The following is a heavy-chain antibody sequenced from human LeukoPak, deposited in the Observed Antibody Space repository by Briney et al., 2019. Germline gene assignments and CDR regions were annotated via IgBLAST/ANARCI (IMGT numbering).Heavy chain of an antibody. J-gene: IGHJ4*02. CDR3: AKEWGDYYDSSGEITIDY. CDR1: GFTFRSYA. D-gene: IGHD3-22*01. V-gene: IGHV3-23*01. Sequence: GGSLRLSCSASGFTFRSYAMAWVRQAPGKGLEWVSAISGSGGSTYYADSVKGRFTISRDNSKNTLYLQMNSLRAEDTAVYYCAKEWGDYYDSSGEITIDYWGQGTLVTVSS. CDR2: ISGSGGST.